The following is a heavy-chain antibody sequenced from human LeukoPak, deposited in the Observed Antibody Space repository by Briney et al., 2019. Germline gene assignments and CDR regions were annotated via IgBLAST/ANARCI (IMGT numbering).Heavy chain of an antibody. CDR3: TRALRDDYCDN. Sequence: SETLSLTCTVSGGSISSYYWTWIRQSPGKGLEWIGYIHYSGSTNYSPSLKSRVTISVDTSKNQVSLRLSSVTAADTAVYYCTRALRDDYCDNWGQGTLVTVSS. CDR2: IHYSGST. CDR1: GGSISSYY. D-gene: IGHD5-24*01. J-gene: IGHJ4*02. V-gene: IGHV4-59*08.